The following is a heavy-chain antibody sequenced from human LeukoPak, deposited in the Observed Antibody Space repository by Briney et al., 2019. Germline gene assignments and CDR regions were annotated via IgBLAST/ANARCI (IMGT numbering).Heavy chain of an antibody. CDR2: ISSSSSYI. CDR1: GFTFSSYS. CDR3: AREGLYYYGSGSYYKDY. V-gene: IGHV3-21*01. Sequence: GGSLRLSCAASGFTFSSYSMNWVRQAPGKGLEWVSSISSSSSYIYYADSVKGRFTISRDNAKNSLYLQMNSLRAEDTAVYYCAREGLYYYGSGSYYKDYWGQGTLVTVSS. J-gene: IGHJ4*02. D-gene: IGHD3-10*01.